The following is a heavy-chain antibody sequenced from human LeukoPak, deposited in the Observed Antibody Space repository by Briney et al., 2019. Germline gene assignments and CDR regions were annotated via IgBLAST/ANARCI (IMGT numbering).Heavy chain of an antibody. D-gene: IGHD6-19*01. CDR2: IYYSGST. CDR1: GGSISSYY. CDR3: ARHWASSGWSPFDY. Sequence: PSETLSFTCTVSGGSISSYYWSWIRQPPGKGLEWIGYIYYSGSTNYNPSLKSRVTISVDTSKNQFSLKLSSVTAADTAVYYCARHWASSGWSPFDYWGQGTLVTVSS. V-gene: IGHV4-59*08. J-gene: IGHJ4*02.